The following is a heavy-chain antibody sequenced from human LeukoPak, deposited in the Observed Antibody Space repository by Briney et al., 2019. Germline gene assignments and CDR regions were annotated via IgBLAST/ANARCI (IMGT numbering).Heavy chain of an antibody. D-gene: IGHD3-22*01. CDR1: GDSITSSY. J-gene: IGHJ4*02. V-gene: IGHV4-59*01. CDR3: ARDKGHDFSGFDY. CDR2: IYYTGDS. Sequence: SETLSLTCAVSGDSITSSYWSWIRQPPGKGLECIGYIYYTGDSAYNPSLEGRVSMSLDTSNNQFSLKLSSVTAADTAMYYCARDKGHDFSGFDYWGQGTLVTVSS.